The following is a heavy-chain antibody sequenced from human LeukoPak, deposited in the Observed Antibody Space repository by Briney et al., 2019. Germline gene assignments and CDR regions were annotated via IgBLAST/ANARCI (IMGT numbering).Heavy chain of an antibody. CDR1: GGSISSGGYS. V-gene: IGHV4-30-2*01. D-gene: IGHD4-17*01. CDR3: ASLRGDYVAFDY. Sequence: PSQTLSLTYAVSGGSISSGGYSWSWIRQPPGKGLEWIGYIYHSGSTYYNPSLKSRVTISVDRSKNQFSLKLSSVTAADTAVYYCASLRGDYVAFDYWGQGTLVTVSS. CDR2: IYHSGST. J-gene: IGHJ4*02.